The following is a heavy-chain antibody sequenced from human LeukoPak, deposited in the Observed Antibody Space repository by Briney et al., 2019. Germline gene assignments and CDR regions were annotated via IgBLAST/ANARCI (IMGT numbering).Heavy chain of an antibody. V-gene: IGHV1-46*01. CDR2: INPTGGST. CDR1: GYTFTSYY. D-gene: IGHD2-21*02. CDR3: ARDHYHKIHSVMVTAPDY. J-gene: IGHJ4*02. Sequence: GASVKVSCKASGYTFTSYYMHWVRQAPGEGLEWMGIINPTGGSTSYAQKFQGRVTMTRDTSMSTVYMELSSLRSEDTAVYYCARDHYHKIHSVMVTAPDYWGQGTLVIVSS.